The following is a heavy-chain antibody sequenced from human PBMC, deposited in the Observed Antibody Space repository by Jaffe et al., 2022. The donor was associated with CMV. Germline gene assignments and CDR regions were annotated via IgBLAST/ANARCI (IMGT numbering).Heavy chain of an antibody. J-gene: IGHJ6*02. CDR3: ARDGGYCSSTSCYLVGSGDYYYYGMDV. CDR1: GGSISSYY. CDR2: IYTSGST. V-gene: IGHV4-4*07. D-gene: IGHD2-2*01. Sequence: QVQLQESGPGLVKPSETLSLTCTVSGGSISSYYWSWIRQPAGKGLEWIGRIYTSGSTNYNPSLKSRVTMSVDTSKNQFSLKLSSVTAADTAVYYCARDGGYCSSTSCYLVGSGDYYYYGMDVWGQGTTVTVSS.